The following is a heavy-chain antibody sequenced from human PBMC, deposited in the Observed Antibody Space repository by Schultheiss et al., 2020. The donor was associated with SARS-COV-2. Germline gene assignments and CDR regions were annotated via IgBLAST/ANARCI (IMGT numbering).Heavy chain of an antibody. D-gene: IGHD3-3*01. Sequence: SETLSLTCTVSGGSISSYYWSWIRQPAGKGLEWIGYIYYSGSTNYNPSLKSRVTISVDTSKNQFSLKLSSVTAADTAVYYCARVEGDYDFWSGYLDYWGQGTLVTVSS. CDR2: IYYSGST. J-gene: IGHJ4*02. CDR3: ARVEGDYDFWSGYLDY. V-gene: IGHV4-59*01. CDR1: GGSISSYY.